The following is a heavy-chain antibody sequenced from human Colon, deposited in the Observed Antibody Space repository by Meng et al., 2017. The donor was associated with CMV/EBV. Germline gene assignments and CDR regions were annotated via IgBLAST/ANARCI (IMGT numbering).Heavy chain of an antibody. CDR2: VSWDGVTN. D-gene: IGHD3-10*01. Sequence: GESLKISCLVSGFSFDHYAVHWVRQAPGKGLEWVSLVSWDGVTNYYGDSVKGRFTIPRDKKKNTLFLQMNNLRPEDTAVYYCAKVEGSTSNFYYFGRHVWGQGTTVTVSS. J-gene: IGHJ6*02. CDR3: AKVEGSTSNFYYFGRHV. V-gene: IGHV3-43D*03. CDR1: GFSFDHYA.